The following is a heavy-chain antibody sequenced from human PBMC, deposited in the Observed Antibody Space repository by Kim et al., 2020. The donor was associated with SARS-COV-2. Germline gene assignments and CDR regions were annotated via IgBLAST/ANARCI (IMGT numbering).Heavy chain of an antibody. CDR3: ARPGWLAPFDY. V-gene: IGHV4-39*01. CDR1: GGSISSSSYY. Sequence: SETLSLTCTVSGGSISSSSYYWGWIRQPPGKGLEWIGSIYYSGSTYYNPSLKSRVTISVDTSKNQFSLKLSSVTAADTTVYYCARPGWLAPFDYWGQGTL. D-gene: IGHD6-19*01. CDR2: IYYSGST. J-gene: IGHJ4*02.